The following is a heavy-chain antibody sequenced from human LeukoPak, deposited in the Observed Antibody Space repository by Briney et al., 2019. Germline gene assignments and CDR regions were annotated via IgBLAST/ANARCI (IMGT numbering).Heavy chain of an antibody. D-gene: IGHD4-23*01. Sequence: GGSLRLSCAASGFTFSSYAMSWVRQAPGKGLEWVAVIWYDGSNKYYADSVKGRFTISRDNSKNTLYLQMNSLRAEDTAVYYCARAPYGGNGPTDYWGQGTLVTVSS. CDR1: GFTFSSYA. J-gene: IGHJ4*02. CDR2: IWYDGSNK. V-gene: IGHV3-33*08. CDR3: ARAPYGGNGPTDY.